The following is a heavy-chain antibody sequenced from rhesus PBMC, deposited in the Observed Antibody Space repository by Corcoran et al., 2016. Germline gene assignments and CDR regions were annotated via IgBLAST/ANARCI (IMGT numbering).Heavy chain of an antibody. CDR2: IDGSGGSN. CDR3: ARVGSSWSEWDTVGTEWYFDL. J-gene: IGHJ2*01. D-gene: IGHD5-42*01. V-gene: IGHV4S14*01. Sequence: QVQLQESGPGLVKPSETLSLTCAVSGGSISSNYWSWIRQAPGKGREWSGRIDGSGGSNSLNPSLKGRVILSVDTSKNQFSRKLSSVTAADTAVYYCARVGSSWSEWDTVGTEWYFDLWGPGTPITISS. CDR1: GGSISSNY.